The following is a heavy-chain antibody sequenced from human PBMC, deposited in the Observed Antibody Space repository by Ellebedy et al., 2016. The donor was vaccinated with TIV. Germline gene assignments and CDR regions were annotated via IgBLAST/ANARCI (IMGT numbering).Heavy chain of an antibody. CDR2: INGNGGST. CDR1: GFTFSRNA. Sequence: GESLKISXATSGFTFSRNAMTWVRQAPGKGLEWVSTINGNGGSTHYADSVKSRFTISRDNSKNTLYLQMNSLRAEDTAVYYCAKDHQVVVTAIWDYWGQGTLVTVSS. V-gene: IGHV3-23*01. D-gene: IGHD2-21*02. J-gene: IGHJ4*02. CDR3: AKDHQVVVTAIWDY.